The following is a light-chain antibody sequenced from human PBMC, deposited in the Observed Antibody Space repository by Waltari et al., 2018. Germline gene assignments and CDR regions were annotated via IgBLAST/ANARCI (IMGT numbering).Light chain of an antibody. Sequence: DIQMTQSPSSLSASIGDRVPITCRPSQNINRSLNCYQHEPGKAPKPLIHAASNLQSGGPARCSGSGSETEVTLTSSTLQREDFAVYYCQQSYRSPPTFGRGTKVEIK. CDR2: AAS. CDR1: QNINRS. V-gene: IGKV1-39*01. CDR3: QQSYRSPPT. J-gene: IGKJ1*01.